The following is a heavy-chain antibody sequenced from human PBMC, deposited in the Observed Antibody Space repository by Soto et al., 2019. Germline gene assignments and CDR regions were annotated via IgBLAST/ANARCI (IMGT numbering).Heavy chain of an antibody. CDR3: ARLGVAGSESDH. CDR2: IYHSGTT. CDR1: GGSISSYY. Sequence: SETLSLTCSVSGGSISSYYWSWFRQPPGKGLEWIGYIYHSGTTNYNPSLKSRVTISVDTSKNQFSLKLSSVTAADTAVYYCARLGVAGSESDHWGPVTLVTVS. D-gene: IGHD6-19*01. J-gene: IGHJ4*02. V-gene: IGHV4-59*01.